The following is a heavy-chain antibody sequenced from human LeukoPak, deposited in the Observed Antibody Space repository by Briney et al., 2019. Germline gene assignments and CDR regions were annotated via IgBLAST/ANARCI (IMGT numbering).Heavy chain of an antibody. D-gene: IGHD3-22*01. CDR1: GFTFSDYY. V-gene: IGHV4-34*01. J-gene: IGHJ3*02. CDR2: INHSGST. CDR3: ARETHYYYDSSEYLFDI. Sequence: PGGSLRLSCAASGFTFSDYYMSWIRQAPGKGLEWVGEINHSGSTNYNPSLKSRVTISVDTSKNQFSLKLSSVTAADTAVYYCARETHYYYDSSEYLFDIWAKGQWSPSLQ.